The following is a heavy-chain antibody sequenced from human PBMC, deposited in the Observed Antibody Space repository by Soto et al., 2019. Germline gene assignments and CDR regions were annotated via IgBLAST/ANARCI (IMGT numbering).Heavy chain of an antibody. Sequence: ASVKVSCKASGYTFTSYAMHWVRQAPGQRLEWMGWINAGNGNTKYSQKFQGRVTITRDTSASTAYMELSSLRSEDTAVYYCARDTSGYSYGYGDAFDIWGQGTMVTVSS. D-gene: IGHD5-18*01. CDR1: GYTFTSYA. CDR3: ARDTSGYSYGYGDAFDI. J-gene: IGHJ3*02. CDR2: INAGNGNT. V-gene: IGHV1-3*01.